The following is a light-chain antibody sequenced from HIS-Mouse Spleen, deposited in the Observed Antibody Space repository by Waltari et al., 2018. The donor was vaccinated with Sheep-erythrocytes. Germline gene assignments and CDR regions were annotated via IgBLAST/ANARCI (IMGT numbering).Light chain of an antibody. CDR2: QDS. CDR1: KLGDKY. J-gene: IGLJ3*02. V-gene: IGLV3-1*01. CDR3: SSYAGSNNWV. Sequence: SYELTQPPSVSVSPGQTAGITCSGDKLGDKYACWYQQKPGQSPVLVIYQDSKRPSGVPDRFSGSKSGNTASLTVSGLQAGDEADYYCSSYAGSNNWVFGGGTKLTVL.